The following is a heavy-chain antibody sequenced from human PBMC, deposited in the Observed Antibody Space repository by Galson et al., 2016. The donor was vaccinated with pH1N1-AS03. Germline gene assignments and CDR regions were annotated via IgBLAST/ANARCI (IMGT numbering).Heavy chain of an antibody. Sequence: CAISGDSVSSNSAAWNWIRQSPSRGLERLGRTYYRSKWYNDYAVSVKSRITINPDTSKNQFSLQLNSVTPEDTAVYYCARGHYSSSFYWFDPWGQGTLLTVSS. CDR2: TYYRSKWYN. D-gene: IGHD6-6*01. J-gene: IGHJ5*02. V-gene: IGHV6-1*01. CDR3: ARGHYSSSFYWFDP. CDR1: GDSVSSNSAA.